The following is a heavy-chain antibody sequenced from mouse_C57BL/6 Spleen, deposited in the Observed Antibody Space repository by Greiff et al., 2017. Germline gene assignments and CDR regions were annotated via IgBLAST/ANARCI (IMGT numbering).Heavy chain of an antibody. CDR1: GYAFSSYW. D-gene: IGHD1-3*01. CDR3: ARTSSYYYAMDY. Sequence: QVQLKESGAELVKPGASVKISCKASGYAFSSYWMNWVKQRPGKGLEWIGQIYPGDGDTNYNGKFKGKATLTADKSSSTAYMQLSSLTSEDSAVYFCARTSSYYYAMDYWGQGTSVTVSS. J-gene: IGHJ4*01. CDR2: IYPGDGDT. V-gene: IGHV1-80*01.